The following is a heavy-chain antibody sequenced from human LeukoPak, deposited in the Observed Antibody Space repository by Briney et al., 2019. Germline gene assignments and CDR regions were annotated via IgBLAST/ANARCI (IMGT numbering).Heavy chain of an antibody. CDR2: INPSGGST. D-gene: IGHD1-26*01. CDR1: GYTFTSYY. V-gene: IGHV1-46*01. J-gene: IGHJ6*03. Sequence: ASVKVSCKASGYTFTSYYMHWVRQAPGQGLEWMGIINPSGGSTSYAQKFQGRVTITRNTSISTAYMELSSLRSEDTAVYYCARGMRGYRGSYASLYCYYYYYMDVWGKGTTVTVSS. CDR3: ARGMRGYRGSYASLYCYYYYYMDV.